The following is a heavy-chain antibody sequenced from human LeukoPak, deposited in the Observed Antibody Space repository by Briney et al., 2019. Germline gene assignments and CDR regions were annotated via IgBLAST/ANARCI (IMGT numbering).Heavy chain of an antibody. CDR1: GYPFSGFA. D-gene: IGHD2-15*01. Sequence: PGGSLRLSCAASGYPFSGFAMSWVRQAPGKGLEWVSSISDSGDSTYYADSVRGRFTISRDNSKDTLYVQMNSLRAEDAAVYYCVKSHSVVRRGYFDSWGQGTLVTVSS. CDR3: VKSHSVVRRGYFDS. V-gene: IGHV3-23*01. CDR2: ISDSGDST. J-gene: IGHJ4*02.